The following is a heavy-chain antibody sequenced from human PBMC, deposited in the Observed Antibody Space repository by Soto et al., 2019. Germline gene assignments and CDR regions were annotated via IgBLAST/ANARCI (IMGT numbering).Heavy chain of an antibody. Sequence: GGSRRLACAASGFTLSSYGMSWVRQAPGKGLGWVSSISSSRRKINYGDSGKGRFTISRDNANNSLYLQMHSLRAEDTAVYYCAREAVPGSFWIWFHPWGQGALVTVSS. V-gene: IGHV3-21*01. CDR1: GFTLSSYG. CDR2: ISSSRRKI. D-gene: IGHD3-3*01. CDR3: AREAVPGSFWIWFHP. J-gene: IGHJ5*02.